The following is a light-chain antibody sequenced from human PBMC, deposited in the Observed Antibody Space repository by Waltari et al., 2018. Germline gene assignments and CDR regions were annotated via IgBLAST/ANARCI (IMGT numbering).Light chain of an antibody. Sequence: DIVMTQSPDSLAVSLGERATINCKSSQSVLYSSDNKNYLAWYQQKPGQPPKLLFYWASTRESGVPDRFSGGGSGTDFTLTISSLQAEDVAVYYCQQHYTTPFTFGPGTTVDIK. CDR1: QSVLYSSDNKNY. J-gene: IGKJ3*01. CDR3: QQHYTTPFT. CDR2: WAS. V-gene: IGKV4-1*01.